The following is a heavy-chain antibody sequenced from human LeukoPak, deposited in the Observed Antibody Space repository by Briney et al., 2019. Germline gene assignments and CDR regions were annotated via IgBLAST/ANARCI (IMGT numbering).Heavy chain of an antibody. Sequence: PGGSLRLSCAASGFTFSSYAMSWVRQAPGKGLEWVSAISGSDGSTYYADSVKGRFTISRDNSKNTLYLQMNSLRAEDTAVYYCAKATRRLLIGSRGVYYFDYWGQGTLVTASS. CDR2: ISGSDGST. D-gene: IGHD3-10*02. CDR3: AKATRRLLIGSRGVYYFDY. V-gene: IGHV3-23*01. J-gene: IGHJ4*02. CDR1: GFTFSSYA.